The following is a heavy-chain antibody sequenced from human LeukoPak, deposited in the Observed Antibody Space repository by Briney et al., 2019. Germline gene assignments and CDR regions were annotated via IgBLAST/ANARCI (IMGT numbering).Heavy chain of an antibody. CDR3: AKTRSGWPVPFDY. CDR1: GFTFSSYA. J-gene: IGHJ4*02. CDR2: IGGSGGST. D-gene: IGHD6-19*01. Sequence: GGSLRLSCAASGFTFSSYAMSWVRQAPGKGLEWVSTIGGSGGSTYYADSEKGRFTISRDNSKNTLYLQMNSLRAEDTAVYYCAKTRSGWPVPFDYWGQGTLVTVSS. V-gene: IGHV3-23*01.